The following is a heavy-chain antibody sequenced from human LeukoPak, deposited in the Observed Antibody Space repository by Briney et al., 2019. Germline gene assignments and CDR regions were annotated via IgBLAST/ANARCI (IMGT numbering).Heavy chain of an antibody. Sequence: PWGSLRLSCAASGFTFSDYYMSWIRQAPGKGLEWVSYISSSSSYTNYADSVKGRFTISRDNAKNSLYLQMNSLRAEDTAVYYCARDTWYDSSGYSPYWGQGTLVTVSS. J-gene: IGHJ4*02. CDR1: GFTFSDYY. CDR2: ISSSSSYT. V-gene: IGHV3-11*06. CDR3: ARDTWYDSSGYSPY. D-gene: IGHD3-22*01.